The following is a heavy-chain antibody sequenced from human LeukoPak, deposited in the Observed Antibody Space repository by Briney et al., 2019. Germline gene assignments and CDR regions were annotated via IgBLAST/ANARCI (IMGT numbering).Heavy chain of an antibody. D-gene: IGHD2-21*02. Sequence: GGSLRLSCVVSGFTFNRCWMNWVRQAPGKGLEWVAHINPDGRDTYYVDSVKGRFTISRDNAQNSMYLQMNSLKVEDTAVYYCTSGGDTTAKYLQRWGQGTLVTVSS. CDR3: TSGGDTTAKYLQR. V-gene: IGHV3-7*01. CDR1: GFTFNRCW. J-gene: IGHJ1*01. CDR2: INPDGRDT.